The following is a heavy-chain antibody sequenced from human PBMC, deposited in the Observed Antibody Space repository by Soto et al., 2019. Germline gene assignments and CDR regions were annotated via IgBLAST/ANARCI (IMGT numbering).Heavy chain of an antibody. V-gene: IGHV3-21*01. CDR3: ARGTNYYDSSVYYGY. CDR2: ISSSSTYI. J-gene: IGHJ4*02. D-gene: IGHD3-22*01. CDR1: GFTFSSYS. Sequence: EVQLVESGGGLVKPGGTLRLSCAASGFTFSSYSMNWVRQAPGKGLQWVSSISSSSTYIYYADSVKGRFTISRDNAKNSLYLQMNSLRAEYTAVSYCARGTNYYDSSVYYGYWGQGTLVTVSS.